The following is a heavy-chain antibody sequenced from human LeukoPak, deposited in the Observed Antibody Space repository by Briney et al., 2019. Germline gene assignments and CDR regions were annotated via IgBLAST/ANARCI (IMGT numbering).Heavy chain of an antibody. Sequence: GGSLRLSCAASGFTFSGFAMSWVRRTPGKGLEWVSGISGSGDNTLYADSVKGRFTISRDNAQNSLYLQMNSLTDEDTAVYYCARHRDWAFDYWGQGTLVTVSS. D-gene: IGHD2-21*02. V-gene: IGHV3-23*01. CDR3: ARHRDWAFDY. J-gene: IGHJ4*02. CDR2: ISGSGDNT. CDR1: GFTFSGFA.